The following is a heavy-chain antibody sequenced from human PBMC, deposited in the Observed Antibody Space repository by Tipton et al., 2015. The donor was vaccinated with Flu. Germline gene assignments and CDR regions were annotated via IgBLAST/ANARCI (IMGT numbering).Heavy chain of an antibody. V-gene: IGHV4-59*01. CDR3: ASGTSGYSNLFDY. D-gene: IGHD4-11*01. Sequence: LRLSCTVSGGSISGSYWSWIRQPPGKGLEWIGYIYFSGSTHYNPSLKSRVTISLDTSMNQFSLKLTSVTAADTAVYYCASGTSGYSNLFDYWGQGTLVTVSS. CDR2: IYFSGST. CDR1: GGSISGSY. J-gene: IGHJ4*02.